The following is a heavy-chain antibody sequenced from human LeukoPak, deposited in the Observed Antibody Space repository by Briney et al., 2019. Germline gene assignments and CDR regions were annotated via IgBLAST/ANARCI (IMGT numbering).Heavy chain of an antibody. CDR1: GGSMSPYH. D-gene: IGHD1-26*01. V-gene: IGHV4-34*01. J-gene: IGHJ4*02. Sequence: SETLSLTCTVSGGSMSPYHWGWIRQPPGKGLEWIGEINHSGSTNYNPSLKSRVTISVDTSKNQFSLKLSSVTAADTAVYYCARVIVGATRYFDYWGQGTLVTVSS. CDR2: INHSGST. CDR3: ARVIVGATRYFDY.